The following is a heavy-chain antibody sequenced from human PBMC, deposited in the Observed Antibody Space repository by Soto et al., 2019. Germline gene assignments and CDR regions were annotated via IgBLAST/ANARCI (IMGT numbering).Heavy chain of an antibody. CDR1: AFTFNNCA. D-gene: IGHD5-12*01. Sequence: EVQLLESGGDLVHRGGPLRLSCASSAFTFNNCAMNWVLQAPGKGLEWDSAVNNGGESTYYANSVQGRFTISRDNSENTLYLQMNSLRADDTAVYYCAKASGRVATIGFSDVWGKGTTVTVYS. CDR2: VNNGGEST. CDR3: AKASGRVATIGFSDV. J-gene: IGHJ6*04. V-gene: IGHV3-23*01.